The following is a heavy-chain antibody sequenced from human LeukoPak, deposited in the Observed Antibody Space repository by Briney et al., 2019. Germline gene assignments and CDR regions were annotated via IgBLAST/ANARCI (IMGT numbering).Heavy chain of an antibody. J-gene: IGHJ3*02. CDR2: IYTSGST. CDR1: GGSISSYY. V-gene: IGHV4-4*09. CDR3: ARLKHQIYRVVSGRGAFDI. Sequence: PSETLSLTCTVSGGSISSYYWSWIRQPPGKGLEWIGYIYTSGSTNYNPSLKSRVTISVDTSKNQFSLKLSSVTAADTAVYYCARLKHQIYRVVSGRGAFDIWGQGTMVTVSS. D-gene: IGHD3-3*01.